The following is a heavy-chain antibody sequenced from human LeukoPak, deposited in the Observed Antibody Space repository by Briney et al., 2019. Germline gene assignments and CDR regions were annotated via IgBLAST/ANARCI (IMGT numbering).Heavy chain of an antibody. CDR2: VSVSAGST. CDR1: GFTFSNYA. V-gene: IGHV3-23*01. CDR3: AKDLLRFDS. J-gene: IGHJ5*01. Sequence: GGSLRLSCAVSGFTFSNYAMTWVRQAPGKGLDWVSAVSVSAGSTYYADSVNGRFTISRDNSKNTLYLQMNSLTAEDTAIYYCAKDLLRFDSWGQGTLVTVSS.